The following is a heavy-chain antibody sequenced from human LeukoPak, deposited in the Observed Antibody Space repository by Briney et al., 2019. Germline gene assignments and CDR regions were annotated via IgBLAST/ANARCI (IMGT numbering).Heavy chain of an antibody. Sequence: SETLSLTCAVYGGSFSPYYWSWIRQPPGKGLEWIGEINHSGSTNYNPSLKSRVTISVDTSKNQFSLRLSSVTAPDTAVYYCARGGFYCGGDCYVDYWGQGTLVTVSS. CDR3: ARGGFYCGGDCYVDY. CDR2: INHSGST. V-gene: IGHV4-34*01. D-gene: IGHD2-21*02. CDR1: GGSFSPYY. J-gene: IGHJ4*02.